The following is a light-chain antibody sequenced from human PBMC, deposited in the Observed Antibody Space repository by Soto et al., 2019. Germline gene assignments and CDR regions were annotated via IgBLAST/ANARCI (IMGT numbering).Light chain of an antibody. CDR2: GAS. J-gene: IGKJ4*01. V-gene: IGKV1-39*01. CDR1: QDINTY. CDR3: HQSYSNPLT. Sequence: EIRTTLFPPTVSASPGDRVTXSCRASQDINTYLAWYQHKPGKAPKFLIYGASSLESGVPSRFSGSGSGTDFTLTISSLQPEDFATYYCHQSYSNPLTFGGGTKVDIK.